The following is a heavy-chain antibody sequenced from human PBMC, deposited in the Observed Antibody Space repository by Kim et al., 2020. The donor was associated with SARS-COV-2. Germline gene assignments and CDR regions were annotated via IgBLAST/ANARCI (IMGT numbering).Heavy chain of an antibody. Sequence: GGSLRLSCAASGFTFSTSAMHWVRQTPGKGLEWVAVISYDVNVKYYADSVKGRFTISRDNSKNTLYVQMNSLRAEDTAVYYCARGASDSGNWFDPRGQGT. CDR1: GFTFSTSA. J-gene: IGHJ5*02. V-gene: IGHV3-30*04. CDR2: ISYDVNVK. CDR3: ARGASDSGNWFDP. D-gene: IGHD2-15*01.